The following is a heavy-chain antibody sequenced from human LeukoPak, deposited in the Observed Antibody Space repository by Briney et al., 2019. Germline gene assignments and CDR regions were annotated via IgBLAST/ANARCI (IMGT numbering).Heavy chain of an antibody. V-gene: IGHV1-24*01. CDR3: ATFRPEGPWYFDY. CDR2: FDPEDGET. Sequence: ASVKVSCKASGYTFTGYYMHWVRQAPGKGLEWMGGFDPEDGETIYAQKFQGRVTMTEDISTDTAYMELSSLRSEDTAVYYCATFRPEGPWYFDYWGQGTLVTVSS. CDR1: GYTFTGYY. J-gene: IGHJ4*02.